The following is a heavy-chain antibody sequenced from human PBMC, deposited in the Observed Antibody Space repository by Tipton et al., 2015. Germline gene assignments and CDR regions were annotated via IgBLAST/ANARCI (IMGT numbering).Heavy chain of an antibody. CDR2: ISGSGGTT. V-gene: IGHV3-23*01. CDR3: ARNGYGDYVAGKHYYHGLDV. CDR1: GFTFSSYA. Sequence: SLRLSCAASGFTFSSYAMSWVRQAPGKGLEWVSAISGSGGTTYYVDSVKGRFTISRDNAKNSLYLQMNSLRGEDTAVYYCARNGYGDYVAGKHYYHGLDVWGQGTTVTVSS. J-gene: IGHJ6*02. D-gene: IGHD4-17*01.